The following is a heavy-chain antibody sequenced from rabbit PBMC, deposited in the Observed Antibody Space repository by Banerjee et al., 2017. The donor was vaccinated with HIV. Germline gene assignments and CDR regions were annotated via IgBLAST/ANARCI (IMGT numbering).Heavy chain of an antibody. CDR2: IYISSGTT. J-gene: IGHJ4*01. V-gene: IGHV1S45*01. CDR1: GIDFSRYS. D-gene: IGHD1-1*01. CDR3: AASGYYSYFNL. Sequence: QEQLEESGGDLVKPEGSLTLTCTASGIDFSRYSMGWVRQAPGKGLEWIACIYISSGTTWYASWAKGRFTISKTSSTTVTLQMTTLTAADTATYFCAASGYYSYFNLWGPGTLVTVS.